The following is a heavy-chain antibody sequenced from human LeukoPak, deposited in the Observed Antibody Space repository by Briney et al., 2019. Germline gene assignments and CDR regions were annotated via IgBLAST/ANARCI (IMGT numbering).Heavy chain of an antibody. Sequence: GGSLRLSCAASGFTFDDYAMHWVRQAPGKGLEWVSGITWNSDSIDYADSVKGRFTISRDNAKNSLYLQMNSLRAEDMALYYCAKGGGGRLIYYYYMDVWGKGTTVAVSS. D-gene: IGHD3-16*01. J-gene: IGHJ6*03. V-gene: IGHV3-9*03. CDR3: AKGGGGRLIYYYYMDV. CDR2: ITWNSDSI. CDR1: GFTFDDYA.